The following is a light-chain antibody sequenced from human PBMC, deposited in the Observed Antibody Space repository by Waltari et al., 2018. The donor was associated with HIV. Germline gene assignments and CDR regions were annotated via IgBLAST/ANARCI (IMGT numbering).Light chain of an antibody. J-gene: IGKJ3*01. CDR3: QQYGDSLT. CDR2: GTS. V-gene: IGKV3-20*01. CDR1: RSVSSSY. Sequence: IVLTQSPGTLSLSPGETTTLSCRASRSVSSSYLAWYQQKPVQAPRLFIYGTSSRATGIPDRFSGSGSGTDFSLTISRLEPEDFAVYYCQQYGDSLTFGPGTKVDIK.